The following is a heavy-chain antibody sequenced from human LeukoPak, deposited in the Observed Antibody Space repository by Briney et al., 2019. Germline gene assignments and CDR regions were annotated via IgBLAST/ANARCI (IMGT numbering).Heavy chain of an antibody. J-gene: IGHJ4*02. V-gene: IGHV1-24*01. D-gene: IGHD6-19*01. CDR2: FDPEDGET. Sequence: GSVKVSFKVSGYTLTELSMHWVRQAPGKGLEWMGGFDPEDGETIYAQKFQGRVTMTEDISTDTAYMELSSLRSEDTAVYYCATSIAVAGFSFDYWGQGTLVTVSS. CDR3: ATSIAVAGFSFDY. CDR1: GYTLTELS.